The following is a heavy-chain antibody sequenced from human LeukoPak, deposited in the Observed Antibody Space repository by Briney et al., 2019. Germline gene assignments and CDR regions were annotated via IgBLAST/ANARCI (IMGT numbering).Heavy chain of an antibody. D-gene: IGHD3-3*01. V-gene: IGHV4-34*01. CDR1: GGSISSYY. CDR2: INRSGGT. CDR3: ARGHNEGAYYYGFTY. J-gene: IGHJ4*02. Sequence: SETLSLTCTVSGGSISSYYWSWIRQPPAKGLEWIGEINRSGGTNYNPSLKSRVTISGDTSKNQFSLKLSSVTAADTALYYCARGHNEGAYYYGFTYWGQGTLVTVSS.